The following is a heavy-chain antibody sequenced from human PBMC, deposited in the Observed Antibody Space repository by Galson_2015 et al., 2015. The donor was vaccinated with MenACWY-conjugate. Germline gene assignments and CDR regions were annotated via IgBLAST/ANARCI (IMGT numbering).Heavy chain of an antibody. J-gene: IGHJ4*02. CDR2: ISYNGGFT. CDR1: GFTFSNFA. V-gene: IGHV3-64D*06. Sequence: SLRLSCAASGFTFSNFAMHWVRQAPGKGLEYVAVISYNGGFTHYADSVKGRLPFSRDNSKNTLYLQMSSLRDEDTAVYYCVKDRGVIVVAGYFDSWGQGTLVTVSS. D-gene: IGHD2-15*01. CDR3: VKDRGVIVVAGYFDS.